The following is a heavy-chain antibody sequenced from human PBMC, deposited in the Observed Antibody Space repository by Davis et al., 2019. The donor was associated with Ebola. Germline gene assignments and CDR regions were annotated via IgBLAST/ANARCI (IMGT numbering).Heavy chain of an antibody. CDR3: AKDHDFWSGYYEY. Sequence: GGSLRLSCAASGFTFDTYAMSWVRQAPGKGLEWVSALSGSGGTTYYADSVKGRFTISRDNSKNTVFLQMNSLRAEDTALYYCAKDHDFWSGYYEYWGQGTLVTVSS. V-gene: IGHV3-23*01. D-gene: IGHD3-3*01. J-gene: IGHJ4*02. CDR2: LSGSGGTT. CDR1: GFTFDTYA.